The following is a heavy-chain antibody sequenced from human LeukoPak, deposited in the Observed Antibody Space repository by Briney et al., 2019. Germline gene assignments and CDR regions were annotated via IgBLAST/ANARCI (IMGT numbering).Heavy chain of an antibody. V-gene: IGHV3-9*01. CDR1: GFTFDDYA. J-gene: IGHJ4*02. CDR3: AKELHKLGIDY. CDR2: ISWNSGSI. D-gene: IGHD7-27*01. Sequence: GGSLRLSCAASGFTFDDYAMHWVRQAPGKGLEWVSGISWNSGSIGYADSVKGRFTISRDNAKNSLYLQMNSLRAEDTALYYCAKELHKLGIDYWGQGTLVTVSS.